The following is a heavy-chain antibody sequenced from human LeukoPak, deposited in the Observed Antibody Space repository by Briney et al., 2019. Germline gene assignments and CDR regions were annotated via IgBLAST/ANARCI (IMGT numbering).Heavy chain of an antibody. Sequence: PGGSLRLSCAASGFTFSSYDMNWVRQAPGKGLEWISYISNSGSSIFYADSVKGRFTVSRDNAKNSLYLQMNSLRAEDTAVYYCAREPTDWEPRDYWGQGTLVTVSS. J-gene: IGHJ4*02. D-gene: IGHD1-26*01. V-gene: IGHV3-48*03. CDR1: GFTFSSYD. CDR2: ISNSGSSI. CDR3: AREPTDWEPRDY.